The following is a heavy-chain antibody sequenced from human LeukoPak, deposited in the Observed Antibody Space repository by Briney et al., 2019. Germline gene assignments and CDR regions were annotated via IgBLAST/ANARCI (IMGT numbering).Heavy chain of an antibody. V-gene: IGHV3-74*01. CDR3: ARGSWGLEMATIH. CDR2: INTDGSSA. CDR1: GFTFSSYW. D-gene: IGHD5-24*01. J-gene: IGHJ4*02. Sequence: GGSLRLSCAASGFTFSSYWMHWVRQAPGKGLVWVSRINTDGSSASYADSVKGRFTISRDNAKNTLFLQMNSLRAEDTAVYYCARGSWGLEMATIHWGQGTLVTVSS.